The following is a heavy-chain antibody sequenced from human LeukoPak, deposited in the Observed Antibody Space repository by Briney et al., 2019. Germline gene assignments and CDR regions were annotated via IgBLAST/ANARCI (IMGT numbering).Heavy chain of an antibody. Sequence: PSETLSLTCAVYGGSFSGYYWSWIRQPPGKGLEWIGEVNHSGSTNYNPSLKSRATISVDTSKNQFSLKLSSVTAADTAVYYCARGSYGYSSGWYNYWGQGTLVTVSS. CDR1: GGSFSGYY. CDR3: ARGSYGYSSGWYNY. D-gene: IGHD6-19*01. V-gene: IGHV4-34*01. J-gene: IGHJ4*02. CDR2: VNHSGST.